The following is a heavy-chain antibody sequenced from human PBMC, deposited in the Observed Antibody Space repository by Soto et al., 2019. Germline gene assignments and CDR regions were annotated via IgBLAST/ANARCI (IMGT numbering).Heavy chain of an antibody. CDR2: IIPIFGTA. Sequence: SVKVSCKASGGTFSSYAISWVRQAPGQGLEWMGGIIPIFGTANYAQKFQGRVTITADESTSTAYMELSSLRSEDTAVYYCARGMVDARMGYYYGMDVWGQGTTVTVSS. CDR1: GGTFSSYA. D-gene: IGHD2-8*01. CDR3: ARGMVDARMGYYYGMDV. J-gene: IGHJ6*02. V-gene: IGHV1-69*13.